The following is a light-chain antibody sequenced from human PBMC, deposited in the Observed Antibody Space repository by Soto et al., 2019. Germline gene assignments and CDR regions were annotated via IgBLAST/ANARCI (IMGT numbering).Light chain of an antibody. J-gene: IGLJ1*01. CDR1: SSDVGGYNY. CDR3: SSYAGSTFYV. V-gene: IGLV2-8*01. CDR2: EVS. Sequence: QSALTQPPSASGSPGQSVTISCTGTSSDVGGYNYVSWYQRHPGKAPKLMIYEVSKRPSGVPDRFSGSKSGNTASLTVSGLQAEDEADYYCSSYAGSTFYVFGTGTKVTVL.